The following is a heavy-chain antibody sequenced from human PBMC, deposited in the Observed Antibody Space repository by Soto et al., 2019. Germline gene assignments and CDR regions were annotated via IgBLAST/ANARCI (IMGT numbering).Heavy chain of an antibody. D-gene: IGHD6-13*01. J-gene: IGHJ4*02. Sequence: GGSLRLSCAASGFTVSSNYMSWVRQAPGKGLEWVSVIYSGGSTYYADSVKGRFTISRHNSKNTLYLQMNSPRAEDTAVYYCASAGIAAAGKDFDYWGQGTLVTVSS. CDR1: GFTVSSNY. CDR2: IYSGGST. CDR3: ASAGIAAAGKDFDY. V-gene: IGHV3-53*04.